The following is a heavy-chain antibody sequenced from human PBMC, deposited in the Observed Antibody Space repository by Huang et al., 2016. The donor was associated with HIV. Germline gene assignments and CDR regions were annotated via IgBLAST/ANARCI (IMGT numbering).Heavy chain of an antibody. CDR1: GGSISSHY. Sequence: QVQLQESGPGLVKPSETLSLTCTVSGGSISSHYWIWIRQPPGKGLEWIGTIYYSGRTNYNPSLKSRVTISVDTSKNQFSLKLNSVTAADTAVYYCARAQRGWYIWYFDLWGRGTLVTVSS. CDR2: IYYSGRT. J-gene: IGHJ2*01. CDR3: ARAQRGWYIWYFDL. V-gene: IGHV4-59*11. D-gene: IGHD6-19*01.